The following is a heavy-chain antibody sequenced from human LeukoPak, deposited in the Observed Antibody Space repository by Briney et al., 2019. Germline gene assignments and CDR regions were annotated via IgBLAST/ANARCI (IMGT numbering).Heavy chain of an antibody. CDR1: GGSFSGYY. D-gene: IGHD3-3*01. Sequence: SSETLSLTCAVYGGSFSGYYWSWIRQPPGKGLEWIGEINHSGSTNYNLSLKSRVTISVDTSKNQFSLKLSSVTAADTAVYYCARGDYDFWSGYYGAFDIWGQGTMVTVSS. J-gene: IGHJ3*02. CDR2: INHSGST. CDR3: ARGDYDFWSGYYGAFDI. V-gene: IGHV4-34*01.